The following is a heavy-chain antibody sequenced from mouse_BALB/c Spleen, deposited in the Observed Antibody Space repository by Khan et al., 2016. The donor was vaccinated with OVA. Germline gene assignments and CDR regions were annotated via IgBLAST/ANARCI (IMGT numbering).Heavy chain of an antibody. CDR1: GYTFTSYY. V-gene: IGHV1S81*02. CDR3: TRSGYGAFAY. J-gene: IGHJ3*01. CDR2: INPSNGCT. D-gene: IGHD1-1*02. Sequence: QVQLQQSGAELVKPGASVRLSCKASGYTFTSYYLYWVKQRPGHGLEWIGDINPSNGCTNFNENFTTKATLTVDKSSSTAYMQLSSLTSEDSAVYYCTRSGYGAFAYWGQATLGTVSA.